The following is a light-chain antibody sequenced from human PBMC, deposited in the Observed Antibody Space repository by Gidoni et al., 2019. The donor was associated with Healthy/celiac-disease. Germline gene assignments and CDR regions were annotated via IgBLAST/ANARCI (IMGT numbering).Light chain of an antibody. CDR3: QQYNNSAKT. J-gene: IGKJ1*01. V-gene: IGKV3-15*01. CDR1: QSVSSN. Sequence: ELVIPHSPATLSVSPGERATLSCRASQSVSSNLAWYQQKTGQAPRLLIYGASTRATGIPARFSGSGSGTEFTLNISSMQSEDFAVYYCQQYNNSAKTFGQGTKVEIK. CDR2: GAS.